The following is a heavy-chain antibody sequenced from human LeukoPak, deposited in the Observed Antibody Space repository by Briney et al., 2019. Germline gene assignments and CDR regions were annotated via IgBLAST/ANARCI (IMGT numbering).Heavy chain of an antibody. J-gene: IGHJ3*02. D-gene: IGHD3-10*01. Sequence: SGGSLRLSCAASGFTLSDYSMHWIRQAPGKGLEYVSAMSSSGDRTYYANSVKGRSTISRDISKNTLYLQMGSLRAEDMAVYYCARVGDSGAFDIWGQETMVTVSS. CDR2: MSSSGDRT. V-gene: IGHV3-64*01. CDR3: ARVGDSGAFDI. CDR1: GFTLSDYS.